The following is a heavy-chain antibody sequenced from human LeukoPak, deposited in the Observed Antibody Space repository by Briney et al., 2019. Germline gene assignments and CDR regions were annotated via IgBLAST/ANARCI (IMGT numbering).Heavy chain of an antibody. CDR3: ARGYSYGYGWFDP. Sequence: SETLSLTCTVSGGSISSYYWSWIRQPPGKGLEWIGYIYYSGSTNYNTSLKSRLTISLDTSKNQFSLKLSSVTAADTAVYYCARGYSYGYGWFDPWGQGTLVTVSS. J-gene: IGHJ5*02. CDR1: GGSISSYY. D-gene: IGHD5-18*01. V-gene: IGHV4-59*08. CDR2: IYYSGST.